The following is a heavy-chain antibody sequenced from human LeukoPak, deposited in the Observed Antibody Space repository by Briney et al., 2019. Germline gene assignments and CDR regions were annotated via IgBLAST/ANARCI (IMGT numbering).Heavy chain of an antibody. CDR2: IYYSGST. CDR3: ARRPGAVVPAAGWFDP. V-gene: IGHV4-31*11. Sequence: PSGTLSLTCAVSGGSLSSGGYYWSWLRQHPGTGLEWIGYIYYSGSTYYNPSLKSRVTISVDTSKNQFSLKLSSVTAADTAVYYCARRPGAVVPAAGWFDPWGQGTLVTVSS. CDR1: GGSLSSGGYY. J-gene: IGHJ5*02. D-gene: IGHD2-2*01.